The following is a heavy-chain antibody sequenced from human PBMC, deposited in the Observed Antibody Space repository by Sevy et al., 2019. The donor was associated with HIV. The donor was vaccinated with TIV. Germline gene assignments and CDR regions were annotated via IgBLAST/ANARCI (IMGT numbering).Heavy chain of an antibody. CDR1: GYDFNTHW. Sequence: GESLKISCKGSGYDFNTHWIVWVRQMPGKGSEWMGIIYVGDSDTRYSPSFQGQVTISADKSINTAYLQWSSLKASDTAMYYCARRQTIYTALDFWGQGTMVTVSS. D-gene: IGHD3-3*01. V-gene: IGHV5-51*01. CDR3: ARRQTIYTALDF. J-gene: IGHJ3*01. CDR2: IYVGDSDT.